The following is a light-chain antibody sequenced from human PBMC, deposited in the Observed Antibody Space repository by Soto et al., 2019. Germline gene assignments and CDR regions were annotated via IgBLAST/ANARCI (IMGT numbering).Light chain of an antibody. J-gene: IGKJ5*01. CDR1: ESVSSNQ. Sequence: IVLTKYPGTLSLSPGERATLSCGASESVSSNQLAWYQQKPGLAPRLLIYDASSRASGIPERFSGSGSGTGFSLTISSLEPEDSAVYYCQQRSSWPITFGQGTRLEV. CDR3: QQRSSWPIT. CDR2: DAS. V-gene: IGKV3D-20*02.